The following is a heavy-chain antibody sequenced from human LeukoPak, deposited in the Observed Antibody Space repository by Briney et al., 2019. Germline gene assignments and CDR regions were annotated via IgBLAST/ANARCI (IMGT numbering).Heavy chain of an antibody. D-gene: IGHD2-21*02. CDR2: ISGSPGST. CDR3: VSEATYCGGDCYGY. V-gene: IGHV3-23*01. CDR1: GFTFSSYA. Sequence: PGGSLRLSCAASGFTFSSYAMSWVRQAPGKGLEWVSAISGSPGSTYYAESVKGRFTISRDNSKNTLYLQMNSLRGEDTAVYFCVSEATYCGGDCYGYWGQGTLVTVSS. J-gene: IGHJ4*02.